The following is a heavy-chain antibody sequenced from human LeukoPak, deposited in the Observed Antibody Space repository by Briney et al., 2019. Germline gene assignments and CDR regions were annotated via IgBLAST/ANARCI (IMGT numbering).Heavy chain of an antibody. V-gene: IGHV4-61*02. CDR2: IYTSGST. Sequence: PSETLPLTCTVSGGSISSGSYYWSWIRQPAGKGLEWIGRIYTSGSTNYNPSLKSRVTISVDTSKNQFSLKLSSVAAADTAVYYCASEVGSGHLGYWYFDLWGRGTLVTVSS. J-gene: IGHJ2*01. D-gene: IGHD6-19*01. CDR3: ASEVGSGHLGYWYFDL. CDR1: GGSISSGSYY.